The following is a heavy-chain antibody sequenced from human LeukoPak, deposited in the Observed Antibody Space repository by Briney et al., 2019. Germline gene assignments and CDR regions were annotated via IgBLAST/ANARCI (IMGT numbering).Heavy chain of an antibody. V-gene: IGHV3-23*01. CDR1: GFTFSNYG. Sequence: GGSLRLSCAASGFTFSNYGMSWVRQAPGKGLEWVSAIRGNAATTYYADSVKGRFSIFRDNSKNMLYLQMNSLRVEDTAVYYCAKGHTDSSGYYYFDSWGQGTLVTVPS. CDR3: AKGHTDSSGYYYFDS. J-gene: IGHJ4*02. CDR2: IRGNAATT. D-gene: IGHD3-22*01.